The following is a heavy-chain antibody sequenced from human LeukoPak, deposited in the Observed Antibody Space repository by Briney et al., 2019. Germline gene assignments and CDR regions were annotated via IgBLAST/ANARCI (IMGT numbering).Heavy chain of an antibody. J-gene: IGHJ4*02. CDR2: ISGSGGST. V-gene: IGHV3-23*01. CDR1: GFTFSSYA. Sequence: GGSLRLSCAASGFTFSSYAMSWVRQAPGKGLEWVSAISGSGGSTYYADSVKGRFTISRDDAKNSLSLQMNSLRAEDTAVYYCAREGLDKASFDYWGQGTLVTVSS. CDR3: AREGLDKASFDY. D-gene: IGHD3-22*01.